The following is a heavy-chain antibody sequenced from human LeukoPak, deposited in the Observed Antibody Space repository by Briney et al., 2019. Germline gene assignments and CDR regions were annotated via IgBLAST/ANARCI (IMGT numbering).Heavy chain of an antibody. V-gene: IGHV4-59*08. CDR3: ARHFRSLTAFDY. D-gene: IGHD5-18*01. CDR2: IYYSGST. J-gene: IGHJ4*02. CDR1: GVSISSYY. Sequence: SETLSLTCTVSGVSISSYYWSWIRQPPGKGLEWIGYIYYSGSTDYNPSLKSRVTISLDTSENQFSLKLSSVTAADTAVYYCARHFRSLTAFDYWGQGTLVTVSS.